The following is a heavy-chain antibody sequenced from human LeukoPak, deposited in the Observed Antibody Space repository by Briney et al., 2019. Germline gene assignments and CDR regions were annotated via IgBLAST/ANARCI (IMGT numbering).Heavy chain of an antibody. CDR2: IKEDGSKK. J-gene: IGHJ4*02. CDR1: GFTFSTYW. Sequence: PGGSLRLSCAASGFTFSTYWMTWVRQAPGKGLEWVANIKEDGSKKYYVDSVRGLFTISRDNAKNSLYLQMNSLRVEDTARYYCARDDRLVQFGNWGQGTLVIVSS. CDR3: ARDDRLVQFGN. D-gene: IGHD1-1*01. V-gene: IGHV3-7*03.